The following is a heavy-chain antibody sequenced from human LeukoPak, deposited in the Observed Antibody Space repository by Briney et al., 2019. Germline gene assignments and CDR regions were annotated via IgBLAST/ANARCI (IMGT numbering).Heavy chain of an antibody. CDR2: INPNSGGT. Sequence: ASVKVSCKASGYTFTGYYMHWVRQAPGQGLEWMGRINPNSGGTNYAQKFQGRVTMTRDTSISTAYMELSRLRSDDTAVYYCASFTSGYYSRFGDYWGQGTLVTVSS. CDR1: GYTFTGYY. J-gene: IGHJ4*02. D-gene: IGHD3-22*01. CDR3: ASFTSGYYSRFGDY. V-gene: IGHV1-2*06.